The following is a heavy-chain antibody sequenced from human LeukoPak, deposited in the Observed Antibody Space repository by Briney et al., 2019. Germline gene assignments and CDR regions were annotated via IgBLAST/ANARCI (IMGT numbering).Heavy chain of an antibody. D-gene: IGHD3-9*01. CDR2: ISGSATTI. J-gene: IGHJ4*02. V-gene: IGHV3-11*04. CDR3: ARDQNDILTGYSDY. CDR1: GFTFSDYY. Sequence: GGSLRLSCAASGFTFSDYYMSWIRQAPGKGLEWVSYISGSATTISYADSVKGRFTISRDNAKNSLYLQMNSLRAEDTAVYYCARDQNDILTGYSDYWGQGTLVTVSS.